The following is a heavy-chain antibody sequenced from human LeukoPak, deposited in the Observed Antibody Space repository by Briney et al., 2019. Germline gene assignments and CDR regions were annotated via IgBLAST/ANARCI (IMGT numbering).Heavy chain of an antibody. Sequence: GGSLRLSCAASGFTFSSYWMSWVRQAPGKGLEWVANIKQDGSEKYYVDSVKGRFTISRDNAKNSLYLQMNSLRAEDTAVYYCARAYYYDSSGYYTPLDFDYWGQGTLVTVSA. CDR3: ARAYYYDSSGYYTPLDFDY. D-gene: IGHD3-22*01. CDR2: IKQDGSEK. J-gene: IGHJ4*02. CDR1: GFTFSSYW. V-gene: IGHV3-7*01.